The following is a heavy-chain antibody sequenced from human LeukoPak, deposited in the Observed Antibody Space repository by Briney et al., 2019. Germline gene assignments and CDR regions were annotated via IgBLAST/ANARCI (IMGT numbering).Heavy chain of an antibody. CDR1: GFTFSDYY. D-gene: IGHD1-1*01. CDR2: ISSSGSTI. CDR3: TTDMYNWNVRKGDFDY. Sequence: GGSLRLSCAASGFTFSDYYMSWIRQAPGKGLEWVSYISSSGSTIYYADSVKGRFTISRDNAKNSLYLQMNSLKTEDTAVYYCTTDMYNWNVRKGDFDYWGQGTLVTVSS. J-gene: IGHJ4*02. V-gene: IGHV3-11*01.